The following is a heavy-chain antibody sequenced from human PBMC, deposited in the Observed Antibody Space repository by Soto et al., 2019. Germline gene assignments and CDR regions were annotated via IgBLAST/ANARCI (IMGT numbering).Heavy chain of an antibody. V-gene: IGHV3-23*01. CDR3: AKGKSSGWYYFDY. D-gene: IGHD6-19*01. Sequence: GGSLRLSCAASGFTFSNYAMSWVRQAPGKGLEWVSGISASGRDTYYADSVKDRFTISRDNSKNTVYLQVNSLRADDTAIYYCAKGKSSGWYYFDYWGQGTQVTVSS. J-gene: IGHJ4*02. CDR1: GFTFSNYA. CDR2: ISASGRDT.